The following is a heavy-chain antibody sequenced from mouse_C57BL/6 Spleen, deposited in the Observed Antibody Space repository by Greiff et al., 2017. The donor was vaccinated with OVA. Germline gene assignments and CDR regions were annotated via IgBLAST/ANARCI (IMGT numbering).Heavy chain of an antibody. CDR2: ISSGGDYI. CDR1: GFTFSSYA. Sequence: EVMLVESGEGLVKPGGSLKLSCAASGFTFSSYAMSWVRQTPEKRLEWVAYISSGGDYIYYADTVKGRVTISRDNARNTLYLQMSSLKSEDTAMYYCTRDHYYGSSYWYFDVWGTGTTVTVSS. V-gene: IGHV5-9-1*02. D-gene: IGHD1-1*01. CDR3: TRDHYYGSSYWYFDV. J-gene: IGHJ1*03.